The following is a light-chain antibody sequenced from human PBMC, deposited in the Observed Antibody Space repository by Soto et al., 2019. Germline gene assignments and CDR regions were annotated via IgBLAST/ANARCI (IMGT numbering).Light chain of an antibody. V-gene: IGKV1-5*01. CDR2: DAS. CDR3: LQYNGYYRT. CDR1: QSINTW. J-gene: IGKJ1*01. Sequence: DSQITHSPSTLSASVGDRVTITFRASQSINTWLAWYQQRPGKAPNLLIFDASTLESGVPSRFSGSGSGTTFTLTISSLQSDDFATYYCLQYNGYYRTFGQGTKVDIK.